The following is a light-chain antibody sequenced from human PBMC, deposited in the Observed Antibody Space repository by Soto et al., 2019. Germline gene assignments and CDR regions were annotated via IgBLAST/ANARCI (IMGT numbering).Light chain of an antibody. CDR2: DAS. J-gene: IGKJ1*01. Sequence: DIQLTQSPSTLSASVGDRVTITCRASQSISSWLAWYQQKPGKAPKLLIYDASSLESGVPSRFSGSGSGTEFTLTSSSLQPDDFATYYCQQYNSYSQTFGQGTKGDNK. CDR3: QQYNSYSQT. V-gene: IGKV1-5*01. CDR1: QSISSW.